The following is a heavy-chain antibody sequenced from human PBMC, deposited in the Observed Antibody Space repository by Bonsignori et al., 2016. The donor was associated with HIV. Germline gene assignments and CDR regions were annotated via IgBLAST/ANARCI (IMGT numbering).Heavy chain of an antibody. CDR3: ATGQNLAELSLNF. CDR2: VYLGGGA. CDR1: GGFIFNDNFF. D-gene: IGHD3-16*02. Sequence: LRLSCTVSGGFIFNDNFFWTWIRQPAGKGLEWIGQVYLGGGAKYNPSLKSRPTISIDTSKNQFTLKLSSVTAADTAVYFCATGQNLAELSLNFWGQGTQVTVSS. J-gene: IGHJ4*02. V-gene: IGHV4-61*09.